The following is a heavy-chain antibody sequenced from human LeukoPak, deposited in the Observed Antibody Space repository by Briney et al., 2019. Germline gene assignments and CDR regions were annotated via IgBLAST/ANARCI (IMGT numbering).Heavy chain of an antibody. D-gene: IGHD3-10*01. CDR1: GFTFSIYS. J-gene: IGHJ4*02. V-gene: IGHV3-48*04. CDR3: ANNFGLDN. Sequence: PGGSLRLSCAASGFTFSIYSINWVRQAPGKGLEWVSYISSSSSGIYYADSVKGRFTISRYNRENSLYLQMNSLRAEDTAVYYCANNFGLDNWGQGTLVTVSS. CDR2: ISSSSSGI.